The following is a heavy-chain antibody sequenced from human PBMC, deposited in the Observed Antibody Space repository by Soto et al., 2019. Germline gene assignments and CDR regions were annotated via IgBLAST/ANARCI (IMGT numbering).Heavy chain of an antibody. J-gene: IGHJ4*02. Sequence: QVQLVESGGGVVQPGRSLRLSCAASGFTFSTYGMHWVRQAPGKGPEWVAVISIDGSNKYYADSVKGRFTISRDNSKNTLYLQMNSLRDDDTAVYYCAKGSEAARQELDYWGQATLVTVSS. D-gene: IGHD6-6*01. CDR2: ISIDGSNK. CDR3: AKGSEAARQELDY. V-gene: IGHV3-30*18. CDR1: GFTFSTYG.